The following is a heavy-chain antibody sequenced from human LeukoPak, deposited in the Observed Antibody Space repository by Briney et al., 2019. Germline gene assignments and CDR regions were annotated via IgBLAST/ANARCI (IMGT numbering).Heavy chain of an antibody. D-gene: IGHD1-14*01. J-gene: IGHJ4*02. Sequence: GGSLILSCAASGFTVNNNYMSWVRQAPGKGLEWVSVIYSDDSTYYADSVKGRFTISRDNSKNTLYLQMNSLRAEDTAVYYCARVPPADYWGQGTLVTVSS. V-gene: IGHV3-66*01. CDR3: ARVPPADY. CDR2: IYSDDST. CDR1: GFTVNNNY.